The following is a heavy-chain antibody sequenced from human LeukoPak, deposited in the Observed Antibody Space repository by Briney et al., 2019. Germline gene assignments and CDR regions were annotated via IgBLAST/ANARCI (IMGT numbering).Heavy chain of an antibody. J-gene: IGHJ4*02. D-gene: IGHD1-26*01. CDR1: GYTFTGYY. CDR3: ARRPPISLTSGGYPFDY. CDR2: INPNSGGT. V-gene: IGHV1-2*02. Sequence: GASVKVSCKASGYTFTGYYMHWVRQAPGQGLEWMGWINPNSGGTNYAQKFQGRATMTRDTSISTAYMELSRLRSDDTAVYYCARRPPISLTSGGYPFDYWGQGTLVTVSS.